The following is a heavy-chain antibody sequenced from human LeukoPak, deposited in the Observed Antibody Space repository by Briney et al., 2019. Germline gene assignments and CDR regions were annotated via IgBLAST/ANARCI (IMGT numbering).Heavy chain of an antibody. J-gene: IGHJ6*02. D-gene: IGHD5-12*01. CDR3: ARGSGYRAYYYYYGMDV. Sequence: PSETLSLTCAASGGSISSSNWWSWVRQPPGKGLEWIGEIYHSGSTNYNPSLKSRVTISVDKSKNQFSLKLSSVTAADTAVYYCARGSGYRAYYYYYGMDVWGQGTTVTVSS. CDR1: GGSISSSNW. CDR2: IYHSGST. V-gene: IGHV4-4*02.